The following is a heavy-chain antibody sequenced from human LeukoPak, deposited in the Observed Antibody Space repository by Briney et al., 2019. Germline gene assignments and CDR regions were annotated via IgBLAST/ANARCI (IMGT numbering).Heavy chain of an antibody. D-gene: IGHD6-19*01. CDR3: ANSGIAVDPYYYYGMDV. CDR1: GFTFSSYA. Sequence: GGSLRLSCAASGFTFSSYAMSWVRQAPGKGLEWVSAISGSGGSTYYADPVKGRFTISRDNSKNTLYLQMNSLRAEDTAVYYCANSGIAVDPYYYYGMDVWGQGTTVTVSS. J-gene: IGHJ6*02. CDR2: ISGSGGST. V-gene: IGHV3-23*01.